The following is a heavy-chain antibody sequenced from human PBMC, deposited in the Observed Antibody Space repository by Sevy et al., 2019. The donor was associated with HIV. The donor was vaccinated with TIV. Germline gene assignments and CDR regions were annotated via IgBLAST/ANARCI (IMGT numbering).Heavy chain of an antibody. J-gene: IGHJ2*01. CDR3: ASEGSLRYFDL. Sequence: EGSLRLSCAASGFTFRDYYMSWIRQAPGRALEWLAYISDRSTTIYYADSVKGRFTISRDNAKNSLFLQMKSLRAEDTAVYYCASEGSLRYFDLWGRGTLVTVSS. CDR1: GFTFRDYY. D-gene: IGHD3-10*01. V-gene: IGHV3-11*01. CDR2: ISDRSTTI.